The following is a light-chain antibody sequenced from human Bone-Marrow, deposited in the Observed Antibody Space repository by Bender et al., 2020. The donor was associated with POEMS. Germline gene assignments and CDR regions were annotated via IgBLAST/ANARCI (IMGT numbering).Light chain of an antibody. CDR2: ADD. Sequence: QSVLTQPPSASGTPGQRVTISCSGGSIGRNTINWYQQLPGTAPRLIIYADDRRPSGVPNRFSASKSGSSASLAISGLQSEDAADYYCSTWDDRLNAWLFGGGTKLTVL. CDR1: SIGRNT. J-gene: IGLJ3*02. CDR3: STWDDRLNAWL. V-gene: IGLV1-44*01.